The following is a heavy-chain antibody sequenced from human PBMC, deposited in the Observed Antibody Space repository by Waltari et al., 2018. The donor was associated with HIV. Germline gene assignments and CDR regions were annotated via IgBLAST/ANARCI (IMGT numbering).Heavy chain of an antibody. Sequence: EVQLGQSGVGLVQQGRSLTLPCATHAFPFADYPLRWFRQAPGKGLEWVGFSRSKAYGGTTQYAASVKGRFTISRDDSKSIAYLQMNSLKTEDTALYYCTRGTFTVTYYFDYWGRGTLVTVSS. CDR3: TRGTFTVTYYFDY. CDR1: AFPFADYP. D-gene: IGHD4-17*01. V-gene: IGHV3-49*03. J-gene: IGHJ4*02. CDR2: SRSKAYGGTT.